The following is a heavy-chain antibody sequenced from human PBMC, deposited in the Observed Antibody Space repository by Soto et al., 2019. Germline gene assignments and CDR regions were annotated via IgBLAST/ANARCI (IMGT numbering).Heavy chain of an antibody. D-gene: IGHD2-2*01. Sequence: QVQLVQSGAEVKKPWASVKVSCKASGYTFTGYYMHWVRQAPGQGLEWMGWINPNSGGTNYAQKFQGRVTMTRDTSISTAYMELSRLRSDDTAVYYCARGGSTSYYYYGMDVWGQGTTVTVSS. CDR2: INPNSGGT. CDR3: ARGGSTSYYYYGMDV. V-gene: IGHV1-2*02. CDR1: GYTFTGYY. J-gene: IGHJ6*02.